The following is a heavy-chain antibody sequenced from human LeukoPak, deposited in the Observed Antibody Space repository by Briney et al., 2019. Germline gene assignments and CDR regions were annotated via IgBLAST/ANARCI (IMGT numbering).Heavy chain of an antibody. CDR2: ISPYNGKT. CDR3: ARDPGFGELLSYWFDP. D-gene: IGHD3-10*01. V-gene: IGHV1-18*01. CDR1: GYTFTSYG. Sequence: GASVKVSCKASGYTFTSYGISWVRQAPGQGLEWMGWISPYNGKTNYAQKLQGRVTMTTDTSTSTAYMELRSLRSDDTAVYYCARDPGFGELLSYWFDPWGQGTLVTVSS. J-gene: IGHJ5*02.